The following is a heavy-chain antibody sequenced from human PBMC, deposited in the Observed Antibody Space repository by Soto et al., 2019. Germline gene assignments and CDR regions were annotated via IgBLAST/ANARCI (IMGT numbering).Heavy chain of an antibody. V-gene: IGHV4-61*05. CDR2: FFSSDNT. Sequence: PLETLSLTCTVAGGSISSTTYYWGWMRQPPGKGLEWIGYFFSSDNTRYNPSLKSRVTVSIDTPKNQFSLKLSSVTAADTAVYFCARLTHYYFEDTFDYWGQGTLVTVSS. D-gene: IGHD3-9*01. CDR3: ARLTHYYFEDTFDY. J-gene: IGHJ4*02. CDR1: GGSISSTTYY.